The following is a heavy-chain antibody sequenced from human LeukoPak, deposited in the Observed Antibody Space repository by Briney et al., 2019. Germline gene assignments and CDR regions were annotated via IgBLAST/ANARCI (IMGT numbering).Heavy chain of an antibody. CDR2: ISSTSRTL. Sequence: GGSLRLSCAASGFTFSSYNMNWVRQAPGKGLEWVSYISSTSRTLYYADSVKGRFTISRDNAKNSLYLQMNSLRAEDTAVYYCARGIIAAPHNWFDPWGQGTLVTVSS. J-gene: IGHJ5*02. D-gene: IGHD6-6*01. CDR1: GFTFSSYN. V-gene: IGHV3-48*01. CDR3: ARGIIAAPHNWFDP.